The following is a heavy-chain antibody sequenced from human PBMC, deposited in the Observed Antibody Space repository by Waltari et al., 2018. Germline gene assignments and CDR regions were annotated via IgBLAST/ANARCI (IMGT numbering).Heavy chain of an antibody. CDR1: GGSISSYY. J-gene: IGHJ3*02. CDR2: IYYSGTT. V-gene: IGHV4-59*01. D-gene: IGHD2-2*01. Sequence: QVQLQESGPGLVKPSETLSLTCTVSGGSISSYYWAWIRQPPGKGLDWIGYIYYSGTTNYDPSLKIRVTISVDTSKNQFSLKLSSVTAADTAVYYCARGLGYCSSNRCFDAFDIWGQGTMVTVSS. CDR3: ARGLGYCSSNRCFDAFDI.